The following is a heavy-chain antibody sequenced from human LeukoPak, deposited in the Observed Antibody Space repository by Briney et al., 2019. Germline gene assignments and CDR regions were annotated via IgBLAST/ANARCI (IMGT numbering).Heavy chain of an antibody. Sequence: PGGSLRLSCAASGFTFSSYWMHWVRQTPGKGLVWVSRINTDGSSTTYADSVKGRFTISRGNAKNTLYLQMNSLRAEDTAVYYCARGVNGDSRFDPWGQGTLVTVSS. CDR1: GFTFSSYW. J-gene: IGHJ5*02. CDR2: INTDGSST. V-gene: IGHV3-74*01. CDR3: ARGVNGDSRFDP. D-gene: IGHD4-17*01.